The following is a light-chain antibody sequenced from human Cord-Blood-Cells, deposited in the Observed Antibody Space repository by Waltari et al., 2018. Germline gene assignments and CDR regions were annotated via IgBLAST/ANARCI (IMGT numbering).Light chain of an antibody. J-gene: IGLJ3*02. CDR1: SSHVRSYNL. CDR2: AFS. CDR3: CSYAGSSTWV. V-gene: IGLV2-23*02. Sequence: QSALTQPASGSGSPGPSINTSCTGTSSHVRSYNLVSWYQQHPGKAPKFMVYAFSKLPSGVSNRFSGSKSGNTASLTISGLQAEDEADYYCCSYAGSSTWVFGGGTKLTVL.